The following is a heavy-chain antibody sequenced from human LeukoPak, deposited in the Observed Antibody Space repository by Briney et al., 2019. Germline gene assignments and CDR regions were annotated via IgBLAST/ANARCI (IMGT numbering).Heavy chain of an antibody. D-gene: IGHD4/OR15-4a*01. Sequence: ASVKDSCKASGGTFSSYAISWVRQAPGQGLEWMGRIIPMFGTANYAQKFQGRVTITTDESTSTAYMELSSLRSEDTAVYYCARDGDYGVIWGQGTMVTVSS. V-gene: IGHV1-69*05. J-gene: IGHJ3*02. CDR3: ARDGDYGVI. CDR2: IIPMFGTA. CDR1: GGTFSSYA.